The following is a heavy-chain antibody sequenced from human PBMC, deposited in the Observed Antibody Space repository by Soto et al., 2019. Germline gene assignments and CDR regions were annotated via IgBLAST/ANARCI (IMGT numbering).Heavy chain of an antibody. CDR3: ARDQGFSRQNWFDP. V-gene: IGHV3-23*01. J-gene: IGHJ5*02. D-gene: IGHD6-13*01. CDR2: ITGSGADT. CDR1: TFTFSSYA. Sequence: EVQLLESGGGLVQPGGSLRLSCAASTFTFSSYAMSWVRQAPGKGLEWVSGITGSGADTYYADSVKGRFTISRDNSKNTLCLQINSLRAEDTAVYFCARDQGFSRQNWFDPWGQGTLVTVSS.